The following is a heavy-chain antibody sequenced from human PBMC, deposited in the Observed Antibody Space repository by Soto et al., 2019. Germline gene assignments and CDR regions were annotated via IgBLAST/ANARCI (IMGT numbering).Heavy chain of an antibody. V-gene: IGHV3-23*01. D-gene: IGHD3-22*01. CDR2: ISGSGGST. CDR1: GFTFSSYA. J-gene: IGHJ5*02. Sequence: PGGSLRLSCAASGFTFSSYAMSWVRQAPGKGLEWVSAISGSGGSTYYADSVKGRFTISRDNSKNTLYLQMNSLRAEDTAVYYCAKDLRYYYDSSGYKQSWGQGTLVTVS. CDR3: AKDLRYYYDSSGYKQS.